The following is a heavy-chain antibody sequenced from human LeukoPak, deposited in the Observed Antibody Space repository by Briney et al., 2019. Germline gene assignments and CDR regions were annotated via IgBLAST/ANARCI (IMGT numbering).Heavy chain of an antibody. Sequence: PGGSLRLSCAASGFSFSSYWMHWVRQAPGKGPVWVSRINSDGNITTYADSVKGRFTISRDNSKNTLYLQMNGLRAEDTAVYYCAKDTASSWWYFGLWGRGTLVTVSS. J-gene: IGHJ2*01. V-gene: IGHV3-74*01. CDR1: GFSFSSYW. D-gene: IGHD5-18*01. CDR3: AKDTASSWWYFGL. CDR2: INSDGNIT.